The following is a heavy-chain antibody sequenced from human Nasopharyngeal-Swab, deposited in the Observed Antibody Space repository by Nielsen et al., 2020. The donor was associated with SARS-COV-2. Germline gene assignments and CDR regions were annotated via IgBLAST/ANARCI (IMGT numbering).Heavy chain of an antibody. CDR3: ARDGLDYDFWSAYFMDV. CDR1: GFTFNKYN. V-gene: IGHV3-21*01. Sequence: GESLKISCAASGFTFNKYNFNWVRQAPGKGLEWVSSISSSSSYIYYADSVKGRFTISRDNAKNSLYLQMNSLRAEDTAVYYCARDGLDYDFWSAYFMDVWGQGTTVTSP. J-gene: IGHJ6*02. CDR2: ISSSSSYI. D-gene: IGHD3-3*01.